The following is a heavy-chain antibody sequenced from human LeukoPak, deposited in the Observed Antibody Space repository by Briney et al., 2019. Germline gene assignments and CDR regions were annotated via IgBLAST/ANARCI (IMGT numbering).Heavy chain of an antibody. Sequence: ASVKVSCKASGYTFTSYYMHWVRQAPGQGLEWMGGIIPIFGTANYAQKFQSRVTITADKSTSTAYMELSSLRSEDTAVYYCARVHAYYYYMDVWGKGTTVTVSS. CDR2: IIPIFGTA. J-gene: IGHJ6*03. CDR1: GYTFTSYY. CDR3: ARVHAYYYYMDV. V-gene: IGHV1-69*06.